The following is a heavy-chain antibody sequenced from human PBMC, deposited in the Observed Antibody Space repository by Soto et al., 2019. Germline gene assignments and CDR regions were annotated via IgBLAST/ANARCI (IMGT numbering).Heavy chain of an antibody. CDR3: AKIIKDFLNGPMYYFDY. V-gene: IGHV3-23*01. Sequence: PWGSLILSCAASGFPFSSYAMNWVRQAPGKGLEWVSAISGSGGHTYYADSVKGRFTISRDSSKNTLYLQMNSLRAEDTAVYYCAKIIKDFLNGPMYYFDYWGQGTLVTVSS. D-gene: IGHD3-3*01. J-gene: IGHJ4*02. CDR1: GFPFSSYA. CDR2: ISGSGGHT.